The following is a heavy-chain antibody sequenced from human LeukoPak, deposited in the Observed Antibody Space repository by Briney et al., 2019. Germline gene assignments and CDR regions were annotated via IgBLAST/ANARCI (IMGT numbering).Heavy chain of an antibody. J-gene: IGHJ4*02. Sequence: PGGSLRLSCAASGFTFSSYAMHWVRQAPGKGLEWVAVISYDGSNKYYADSVKGRFTISRDNSKNTLYLQMNSLRAEDTAVYYCARVPSMYSSSYYFDYWGQGTLVTVSS. D-gene: IGHD6-6*01. CDR1: GFTFSSYA. CDR3: ARVPSMYSSSYYFDY. V-gene: IGHV3-30-3*01. CDR2: ISYDGSNK.